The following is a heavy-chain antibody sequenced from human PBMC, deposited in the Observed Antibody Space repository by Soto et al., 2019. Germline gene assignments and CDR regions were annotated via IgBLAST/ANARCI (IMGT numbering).Heavy chain of an antibody. D-gene: IGHD5-12*01. CDR2: ISWDGGST. V-gene: IGHV3-43*01. CDR3: TKDNLRGSGYDYFDY. J-gene: IGHJ4*02. Sequence: GGSLRLSCAASGFTFDDYTMHWVRQAPGKGLEWVSLISWDGGSTYYADSVKGRFTISRDNSKNSLYLQMNSLRTEDTALYYCTKDNLRGSGYDYFDYWGQGTLVTVSS. CDR1: GFTFDDYT.